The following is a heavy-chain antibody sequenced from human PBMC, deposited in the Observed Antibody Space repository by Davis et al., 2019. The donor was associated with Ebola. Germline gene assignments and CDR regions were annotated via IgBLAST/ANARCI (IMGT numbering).Heavy chain of an antibody. CDR3: ARHPWFDP. V-gene: IGHV4-59*04. J-gene: IGHJ5*02. CDR1: GGSISSYY. CDR2: IYYSGST. Sequence: SETLSLTCTVSGGSISSYYWSWIRQPPGKGLEWIGYIYYSGSTYYNPSLKSRVTISVDTSKNQFSLKLSSVTAADTAVYYCARHPWFDPWGQGTLVTVSS.